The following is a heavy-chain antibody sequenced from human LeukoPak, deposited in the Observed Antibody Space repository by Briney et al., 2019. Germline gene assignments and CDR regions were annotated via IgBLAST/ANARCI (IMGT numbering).Heavy chain of an antibody. D-gene: IGHD3-16*02. Sequence: PGGSLRLSCAASGFTFSNYWMSWGRQAPGKGLEWVSSISSSSSYIYYADSVKGRFTISRDNAKNSLYLQMNSLRAEDTAVYYCARDYSDYVWGSYRPYYFDYWGQGTLVTVSS. CDR3: ARDYSDYVWGSYRPYYFDY. CDR1: GFTFSNYW. J-gene: IGHJ4*02. CDR2: ISSSSSYI. V-gene: IGHV3-21*01.